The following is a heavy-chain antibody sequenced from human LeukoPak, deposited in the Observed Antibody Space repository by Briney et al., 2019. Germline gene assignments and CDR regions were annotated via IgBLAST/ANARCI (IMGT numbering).Heavy chain of an antibody. J-gene: IGHJ3*02. CDR1: GGSITSSSYY. V-gene: IGHV4-39*01. Sequence: PSETLSLTCSVSGGSITSSSYYWGWIRQPPEKGLEWIGSVFYTGGTYYSPSLKSRVTMSVDTSKNQFSLKLSSVTAADTAVYYCARRAVIVPAAVAFDIWGQGTMVTVSS. CDR3: ARRAVIVPAAVAFDI. CDR2: VFYTGGT. D-gene: IGHD2-2*01.